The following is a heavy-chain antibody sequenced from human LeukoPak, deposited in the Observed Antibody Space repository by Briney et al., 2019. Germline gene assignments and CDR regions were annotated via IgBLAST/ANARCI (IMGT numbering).Heavy chain of an antibody. V-gene: IGHV3-7*01. Sequence: ETLSLTCAVYGGSFSGYSWSWIRQPPGKGLEWVANIKQDGSEKYYVDSVKGRFTISRDNAKNSLYLQMNSLRAEDTAVYYCARDARYYYGSGSSNDYWGQGTLVTVSS. CDR2: IKQDGSEK. D-gene: IGHD3-10*01. CDR3: ARDARYYYGSGSSNDY. CDR1: GGSFSGYS. J-gene: IGHJ4*02.